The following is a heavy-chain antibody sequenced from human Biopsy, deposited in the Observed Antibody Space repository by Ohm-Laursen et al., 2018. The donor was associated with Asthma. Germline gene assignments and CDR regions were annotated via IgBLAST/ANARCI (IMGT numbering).Heavy chain of an antibody. CDR3: VRDGTDDAFDI. D-gene: IGHD1-1*01. Sequence: SLRLSCAASGFSFSNFDIHWVRQAPGKGLEWVGVISKDARTQAYADSVKGRFTMARDNSKNTLDLQMNSLREEDTAVYYCVRDGTDDAFDIWGQGTVVSVSS. CDR1: GFSFSNFD. J-gene: IGHJ3*02. V-gene: IGHV3-30*03. CDR2: ISKDARTQ.